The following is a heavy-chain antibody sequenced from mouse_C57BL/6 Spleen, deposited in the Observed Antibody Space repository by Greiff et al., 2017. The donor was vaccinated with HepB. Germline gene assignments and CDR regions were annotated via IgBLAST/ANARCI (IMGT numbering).Heavy chain of an antibody. V-gene: IGHV1-80*01. J-gene: IGHJ3*01. CDR1: GYAFSSYW. D-gene: IGHD2-1*01. CDR3: ARGGGYYGNFWFAY. Sequence: QLQQSGAELVKPGASVKISCKASGYAFSSYWMNWVKQRPGKGLEWIGQIYPGDGDTNYNGKFKGKATLTADKSSSTAYMQLSSLTSEDSAVYFCARGGGYYGNFWFAYWGQGTLVTVSA. CDR2: IYPGDGDT.